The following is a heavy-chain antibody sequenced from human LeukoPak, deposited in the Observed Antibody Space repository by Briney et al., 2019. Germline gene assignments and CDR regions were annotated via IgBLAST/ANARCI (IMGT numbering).Heavy chain of an antibody. J-gene: IGHJ5*02. CDR3: ARADDSADWFDT. V-gene: IGHV3-66*01. CDR2: IYGGGST. CDR1: GFTVSSNY. D-gene: IGHD3-3*01. Sequence: GGSLRLSCAASGFTVSSNYMSWVRQAPGKGLEWLSVIYGGGSTYYADSVKGRFTISRDNAKNSLYLQMNSLRAEDTAVYYCARADDSADWFDTWGQGTLVTVSS.